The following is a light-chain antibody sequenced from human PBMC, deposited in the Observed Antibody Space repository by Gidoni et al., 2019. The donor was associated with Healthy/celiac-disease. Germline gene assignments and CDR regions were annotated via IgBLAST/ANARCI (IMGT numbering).Light chain of an antibody. CDR2: GAS. J-gene: IGKJ2*01. V-gene: IGKV3-15*01. CDR1: QSVSSN. Sequence: IVMTQSPATLSVSPGERATLSCRASQSVSSNLAWYQQKPGQAPRLLIYGASTRATGIPARFSVSGSGTEFTLTISSLQSEDFAVYYCQQYNNWPPRTFGQGTKLEIK. CDR3: QQYNNWPPRT.